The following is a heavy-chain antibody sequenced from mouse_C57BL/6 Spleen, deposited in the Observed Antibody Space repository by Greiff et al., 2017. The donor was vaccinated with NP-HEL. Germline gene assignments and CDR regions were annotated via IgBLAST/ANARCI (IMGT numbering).Heavy chain of an antibody. Sequence: EVKLVESGGGLVQPKGSLKLSCAASGFSFNTYAMNWVRQAPGKGLEWVARIRSKSNNYATYYADSVKDRFTISRDDSESMLYLQMNNLKTEDTAMYYCVRRVYYSNYGYAMDYWGQGTSVTVSS. V-gene: IGHV10-1*01. J-gene: IGHJ4*01. D-gene: IGHD2-5*01. CDR3: VRRVYYSNYGYAMDY. CDR2: IRSKSNNYAT. CDR1: GFSFNTYA.